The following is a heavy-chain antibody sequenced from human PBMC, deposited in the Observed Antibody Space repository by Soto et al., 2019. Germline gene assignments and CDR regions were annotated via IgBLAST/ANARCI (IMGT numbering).Heavy chain of an antibody. J-gene: IGHJ4*02. Sequence: SETLSLTCTVSSGSISGHYWSWIRQPPGKGLEWIGYIYYSGSTNYNPSLKSRVTISIDTSKNQFSLKLSSVTAADTAVYYCASVPSGSYSQFDHWGQGTLVTVSS. CDR2: IYYSGST. CDR3: ASVPSGSYSQFDH. V-gene: IGHV4-59*11. CDR1: SGSISGHY. D-gene: IGHD1-26*01.